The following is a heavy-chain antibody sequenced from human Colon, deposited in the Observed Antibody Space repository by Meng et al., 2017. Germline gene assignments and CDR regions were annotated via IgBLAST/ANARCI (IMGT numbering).Heavy chain of an antibody. D-gene: IGHD4-23*01. J-gene: IGHJ4*02. CDR1: VGSIISNNW. Sequence: HVQRLQSGPGLCKPSRTLSLTCTVSVGSIISNNWGSWVRQAPGRGLEWIGEIYQSGSTNYSPSLRSRVTISLDKSKNQFSLKVSYMTAADTAVYFCARVPTTVDPFESWGQGTLVTVSS. CDR2: IYQSGST. V-gene: IGHV4-4*02. CDR3: ARVPTTVDPFES.